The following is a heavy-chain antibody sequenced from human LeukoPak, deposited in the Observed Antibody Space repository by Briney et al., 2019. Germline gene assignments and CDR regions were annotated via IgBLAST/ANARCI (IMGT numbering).Heavy chain of an antibody. Sequence: SETLSLTCTVSGGSINAYYWTWFRQSPGKGLEWIGYIYNSGSTNYNPSLKSRVTMSLDTSKNQFSLKLSSVTAADTAVYYCARTRGSGWWSDTWGQGTLVTVSS. CDR3: ARTRGSGWWSDT. V-gene: IGHV4-59*01. CDR2: IYNSGST. J-gene: IGHJ5*02. D-gene: IGHD6-19*01. CDR1: GGSINAYY.